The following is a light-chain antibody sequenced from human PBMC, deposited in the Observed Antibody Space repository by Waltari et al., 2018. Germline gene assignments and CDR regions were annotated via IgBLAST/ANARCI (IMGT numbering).Light chain of an antibody. V-gene: IGLV1-40*01. CDR2: GNS. CDR3: QSYDSSLSGGV. J-gene: IGLJ2*01. Sequence: QSVLTQPPSVSAAPGQRVTISCTGSRSNIGAGYDVHWYQQLPGTAPKLLIYGNSNRPSGVPDRFSGSKSGTSASLAITGLQAEDEADYYCQSYDSSLSGGVFGGGTKLTVL. CDR1: RSNIGAGYD.